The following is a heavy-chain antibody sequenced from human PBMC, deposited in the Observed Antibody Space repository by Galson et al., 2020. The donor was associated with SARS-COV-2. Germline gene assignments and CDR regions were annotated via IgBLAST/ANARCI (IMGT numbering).Heavy chain of an antibody. CDR3: AREGSKITVAGTGLDY. V-gene: IGHV4-39*02. CDR2: IYYTGST. CDR1: GGSISSSSHY. Sequence: SQTLSLTCSVSGGSISSSSHYWGWIRQPPGKGLEWIGSIYYTGSTYYNPSLKSRVTISVDTSKKQFSLRLRSVTAADTSVYYCAREGSKITVAGTGLDYWGQGTLVTVSS. J-gene: IGHJ4*02. D-gene: IGHD6-19*01.